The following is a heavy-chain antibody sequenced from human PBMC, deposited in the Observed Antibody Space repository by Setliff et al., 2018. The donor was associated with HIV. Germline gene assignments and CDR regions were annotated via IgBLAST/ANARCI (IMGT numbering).Heavy chain of an antibody. CDR2: IYQSGTT. Sequence: ETLSLTCSVSGYSLSSASYWGWIRQSPEKGLEWIGSIYQSGTTYYNPALKSRVTISVDTSKNQFSLRLTSVTAADTAVYFCARVETTVTSRLDYWGQGTLVTVSS. V-gene: IGHV4-38-2*02. J-gene: IGHJ4*02. D-gene: IGHD4-17*01. CDR1: GYSLSSASY. CDR3: ARVETTVTSRLDY.